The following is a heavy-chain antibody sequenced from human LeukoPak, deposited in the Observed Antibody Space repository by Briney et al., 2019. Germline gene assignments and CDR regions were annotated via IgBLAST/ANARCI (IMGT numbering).Heavy chain of an antibody. Sequence: GGSLRLSCAASGFTFRTYSMNWVRQAPGRGLEWLSYISSSSRTIYYADSVKGRFTISRDNAKNSLYLQMNSLRAEDTAVYYCATYSSLNRREFQFWGQGTLLTVSS. CDR2: ISSSSRTI. CDR3: ATYSSLNRREFQF. V-gene: IGHV3-48*04. J-gene: IGHJ1*01. CDR1: GFTFRTYS. D-gene: IGHD3-22*01.